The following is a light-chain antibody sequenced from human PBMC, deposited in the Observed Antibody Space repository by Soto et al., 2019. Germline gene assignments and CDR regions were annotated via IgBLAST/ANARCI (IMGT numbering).Light chain of an antibody. CDR2: GNS. V-gene: IGLV1-44*01. CDR1: SNNVGSYA. CDR3: STRDYSLSAVI. Sequence: SGTVGQKVTLSCSGNSNNVGSYAVGWYQEISHGPPKTVMFGNSLPSGIPDGFSGSKSGTTASLTISGLYPEDEADYYCSTRDYSLSAVIFGGGTKLTVL. J-gene: IGLJ2*01.